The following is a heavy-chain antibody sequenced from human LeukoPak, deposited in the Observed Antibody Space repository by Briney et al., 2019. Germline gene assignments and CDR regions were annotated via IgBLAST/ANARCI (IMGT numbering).Heavy chain of an antibody. D-gene: IGHD1-26*01. CDR1: GFNFGEFA. V-gene: IGHV3-49*04. CDR2: VTSKAYGGTA. CDR3: TREVERGGSYWGGDY. Sequence: PGGSLRLSCTGSGFNFGEFAVNWVRQAPGKGLEWVGPVTSKAYGGTAEYAASVRGRFTISRDDSKSIAYLQLTSLRSEDTAVYFCTREVERGGSYWGGDYWGQGTLVTVSS. J-gene: IGHJ4*02.